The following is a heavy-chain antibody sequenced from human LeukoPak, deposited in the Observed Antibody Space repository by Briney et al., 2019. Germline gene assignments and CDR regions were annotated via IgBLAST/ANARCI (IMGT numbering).Heavy chain of an antibody. D-gene: IGHD4-23*01. V-gene: IGHV4-59*08. Sequence: SETLSLTCTVSGGSISSYYWSWIRQPPGKGLEWIGYIYYSGSTNYNPSLKSRVTISVDTSKNQFSLKLSSVTAADTAVYYCAGRTTVVTPGRFDPWGQGTLVTVSS. CDR3: AGRTTVVTPGRFDP. CDR1: GGSISSYY. J-gene: IGHJ5*02. CDR2: IYYSGST.